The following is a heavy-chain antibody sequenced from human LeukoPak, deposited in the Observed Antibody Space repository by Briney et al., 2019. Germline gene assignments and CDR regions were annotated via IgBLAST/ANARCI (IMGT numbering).Heavy chain of an antibody. V-gene: IGHV4-34*01. CDR1: GGSFSGYY. CDR2: INHSGST. D-gene: IGHD6-19*01. Sequence: SETLSLTYAVYGGSFSGYYWSWIRQPPGKGLEWIGEINHSGSTNYNPSLKSRVTISVDTSKNQFSLKLSSVTAADTAVYYCERCPMRDSSGSRDFDYWGQGTLVTVSS. J-gene: IGHJ4*02. CDR3: ERCPMRDSSGSRDFDY.